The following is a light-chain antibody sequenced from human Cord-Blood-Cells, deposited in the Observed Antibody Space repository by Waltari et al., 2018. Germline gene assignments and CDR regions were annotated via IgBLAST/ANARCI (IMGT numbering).Light chain of an antibody. J-gene: IGLJ3*02. CDR3: AAWDDSPNGWV. Sequence: QSVLTQPPSASGTPGQRVTISCSGSSSNIGSNTVNWYQQLPGTAPKLLIYSNNQRPSGVPDRFSGSNSGTAASLAISGLQSENEADYYCAAWDDSPNGWVFCGGTKLSVL. V-gene: IGLV1-44*01. CDR2: SNN. CDR1: SSNIGSNT.